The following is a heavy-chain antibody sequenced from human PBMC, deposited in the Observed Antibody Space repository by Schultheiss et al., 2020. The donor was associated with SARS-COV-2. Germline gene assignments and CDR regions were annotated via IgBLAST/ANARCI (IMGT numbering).Heavy chain of an antibody. CDR1: GFTFSSYS. V-gene: IGHV3-30*18. Sequence: GESLKISCAASGFTFSSYSMNWVRQAPGKGLEWVAVISYDGSNKYYADSVKGRFTISRDNAKNSLYLQMNSLRAEDTALYYCAKDISPIRDSSGFDYWGQGTLVTVSS. D-gene: IGHD3-22*01. J-gene: IGHJ4*02. CDR2: ISYDGSNK. CDR3: AKDISPIRDSSGFDY.